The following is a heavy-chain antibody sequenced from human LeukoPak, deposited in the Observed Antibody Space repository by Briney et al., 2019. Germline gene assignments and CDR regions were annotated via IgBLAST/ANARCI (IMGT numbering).Heavy chain of an antibody. CDR2: ISGSGGST. CDR3: AKAPPSSYYYYYGMDV. D-gene: IGHD6-13*01. J-gene: IGHJ6*02. Sequence: GGSLRLSCAASGFTFSSYAMSWVRQAPGKGLEWVSAISGSGGSTYYADSVKGRFTISRDISKNTLYLQMNSLRAGDTAVYYCAKAPPSSYYYYYGMDVWGQGTTVTVSS. CDR1: GFTFSSYA. V-gene: IGHV3-23*01.